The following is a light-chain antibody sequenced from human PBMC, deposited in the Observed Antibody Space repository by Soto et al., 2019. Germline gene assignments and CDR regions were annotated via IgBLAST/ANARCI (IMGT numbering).Light chain of an antibody. CDR3: RSYTSRSPYV. CDR2: EVS. CDR1: NSDVGGYNY. J-gene: IGLJ1*01. V-gene: IGLV2-14*01. Sequence: QSVLTQPASVSGSPGQSITISCTGTNSDVGGYNYVSWYQQHPGKAPELMIYEVSHRPSGVSNRFSGSKSGITASLTISGLQAEDEADYYCRSYTSRSPYVFGTGTTVT.